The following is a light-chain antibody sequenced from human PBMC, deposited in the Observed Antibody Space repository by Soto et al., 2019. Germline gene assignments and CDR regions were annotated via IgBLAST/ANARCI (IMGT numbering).Light chain of an antibody. CDR1: SSDVGGYNY. Sequence: QSSLTQPASVSGSPGQSITISCTGPSSDVGGYNYVSWFQHHPGKAPKLIIYEVNKRPSGVPNRFSGSKSGKTASLTVSGLQADDESDYYCAEHAGSTTRVFGGGTKLTGL. V-gene: IGLV2-8*01. CDR2: EVN. J-gene: IGLJ3*02. CDR3: AEHAGSTTRV.